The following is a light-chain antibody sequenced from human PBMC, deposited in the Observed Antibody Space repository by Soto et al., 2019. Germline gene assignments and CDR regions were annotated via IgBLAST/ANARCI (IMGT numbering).Light chain of an antibody. CDR1: QGLSRY. CDR3: PQLNSFPIT. J-gene: IGKJ5*01. Sequence: DIQLTQSPSFLSASVGDRFTITCRASQGLSRYLAWYQQKPGKAPNLPIYAASTLQSGVPSRFSGSVSGTEFTLTISSLQPEDFATYYCPQLNSFPITFGQGTRLEIK. CDR2: AAS. V-gene: IGKV1-9*01.